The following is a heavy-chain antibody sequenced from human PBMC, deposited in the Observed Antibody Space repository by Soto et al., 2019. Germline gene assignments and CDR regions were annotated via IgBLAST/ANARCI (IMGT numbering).Heavy chain of an antibody. V-gene: IGHV3-7*01. D-gene: IGHD2-15*01. CDR1: GFTFSSYW. CDR3: ARAGLGYCSGRSCYHKTSLHYYYGMDL. Sequence: PGGSLRLSCAASGFTFSSYWMSWVRQAPGKGLEWVANIKQDGSEKYYVDSVKGRFTISRDNAKNSLYLQMNSLRAEDTAVYYCARAGLGYCSGRSCYHKTSLHYYYGMDLWGQGTTVTVSS. J-gene: IGHJ6*02. CDR2: IKQDGSEK.